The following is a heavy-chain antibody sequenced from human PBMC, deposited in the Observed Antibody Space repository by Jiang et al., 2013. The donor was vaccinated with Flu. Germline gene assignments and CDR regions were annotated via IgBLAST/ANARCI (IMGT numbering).Heavy chain of an antibody. CDR2: IYYSGST. V-gene: IGHV4-61*01. J-gene: IGHJ4*02. CDR1: GGSVSSGSYY. CDR3: ARAGKYYDFWSGYFPPDY. D-gene: IGHD3-3*01. Sequence: ALLKPSXTLSLTCTVSGGSVSSGSYYWSWIRQPPGKGLEWIGYIYYSGSTNYNPSLKSRVTISVDTSKNQFSLKLSSVTAADTAVYYCARAGKYYDFWSGYFPPDYWGQGTLVTVSS.